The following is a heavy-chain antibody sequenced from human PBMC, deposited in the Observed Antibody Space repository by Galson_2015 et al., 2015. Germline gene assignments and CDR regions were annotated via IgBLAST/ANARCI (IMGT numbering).Heavy chain of an antibody. V-gene: IGHV3-33*01. CDR1: GFTFSSYG. CDR3: ARLPHGSSWYHLDY. D-gene: IGHD6-13*01. CDR2: IWYDGSNK. Sequence: SLRLSCAASGFTFSSYGMHWVRQAPGKGLEWVAVIWYDGSNKYYADSVKGRFTISRDNSKNTLYLQMNSLRAEDTAVYYCARLPHGSSWYHLDYWGQGTLVTVSS. J-gene: IGHJ4*02.